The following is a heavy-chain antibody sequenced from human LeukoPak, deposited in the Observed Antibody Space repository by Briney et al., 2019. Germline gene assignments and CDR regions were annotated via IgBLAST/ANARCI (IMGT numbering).Heavy chain of an antibody. D-gene: IGHD2-8*01. J-gene: IGHJ4*02. CDR2: INPNSGGT. Sequence: ASVKVSCKASGYTFTSYGISWVRHAPGQGLEWMGWINPNSGGTNYAQKFQGRVTMTRDTSISTAYMELSRLRSDDTAVYYCARASQVLNFDYWGQGTLVTVSS. CDR1: GYTFTSYG. V-gene: IGHV1-2*02. CDR3: ARASQVLNFDY.